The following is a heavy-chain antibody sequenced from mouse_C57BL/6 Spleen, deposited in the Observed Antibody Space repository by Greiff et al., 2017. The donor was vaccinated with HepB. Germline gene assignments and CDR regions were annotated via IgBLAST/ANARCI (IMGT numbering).Heavy chain of an antibody. CDR2: INPSTGGT. D-gene: IGHD1-1*01. CDR1: GYSFTGYY. CDR3: ASIYGSRDAMDY. J-gene: IGHJ4*01. Sequence: EVQLQQSGPELVKPGASVKISCKASGYSFTGYYMNWVKQSPEKSLEWIGEINPSTGGTTYNQKFKAKATLTVDKSSSTAYMQLKSLTSEDSAVYYCASIYGSRDAMDYWGQGTSVTVSS. V-gene: IGHV1-42*01.